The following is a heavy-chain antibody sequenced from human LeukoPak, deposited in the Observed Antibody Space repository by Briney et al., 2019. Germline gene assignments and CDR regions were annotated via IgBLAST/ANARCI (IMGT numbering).Heavy chain of an antibody. V-gene: IGHV3-11*04. CDR2: ISSSGSTI. Sequence: GGSLRLSFAASGFTFSDYYMSWIRQAPGKGLEWVSYISSSGSTIYYADSVKGRFTISRDNAKNSLYLQMNSLRAEDTAVYYCARWVAYCTNGVCFAFDIWGQGTMVTVSS. CDR1: GFTFSDYY. CDR3: ARWVAYCTNGVCFAFDI. J-gene: IGHJ3*02. D-gene: IGHD2-8*01.